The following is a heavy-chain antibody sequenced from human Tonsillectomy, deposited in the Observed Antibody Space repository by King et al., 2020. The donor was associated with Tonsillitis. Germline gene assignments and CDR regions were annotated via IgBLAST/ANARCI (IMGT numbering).Heavy chain of an antibody. V-gene: IGHV3-15*01. Sequence: VQLVESGGGLVKPGGSLRLSCAASGFTFSNAWMSWVRQAPGKGLEWVGRIKSKTDGGTTDYAAPVKGRFTISRDDSKNTLYLQMNSLKTEDTDVYYCTTDPRSPSWFDLWGRGTLVTVSS. CDR1: GFTFSNAW. CDR3: TTDPRSPSWFDL. J-gene: IGHJ2*01. CDR2: IKSKTDGGTT.